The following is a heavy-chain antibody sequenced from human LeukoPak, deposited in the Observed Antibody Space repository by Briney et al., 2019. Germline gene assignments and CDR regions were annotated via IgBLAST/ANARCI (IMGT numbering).Heavy chain of an antibody. CDR3: AKLLGTVTTYDY. J-gene: IGHJ4*02. D-gene: IGHD2/OR15-2a*01. Sequence: GGSLRLSCEASGFTFSRNWMSWVRQAPGKGLEWVASINPDGSQKFYVGSVKGRFTISRDNTKSSLYLEMNSLGAEDTAMYYCAKLLGTVTTYDYWGQGIRVTVSS. V-gene: IGHV3-7*01. CDR1: GFTFSRNW. CDR2: INPDGSQK.